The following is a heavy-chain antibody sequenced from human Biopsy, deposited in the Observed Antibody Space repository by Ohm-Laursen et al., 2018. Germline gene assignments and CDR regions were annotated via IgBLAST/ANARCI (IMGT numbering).Heavy chain of an antibody. D-gene: IGHD4-23*01. CDR1: GGSMIHYY. V-gene: IGHV4-59*01. Sequence: SETLSLTCTVSGGSMIHYYWNWIRQSPGKGLEWIAYIYSSGITNYNPSLKSRLTISIDTSKNQFSLKLNSMTTADTAVYYCARGQDYGGNKAFDIWGQGTMVTVSS. J-gene: IGHJ3*02. CDR2: IYSSGIT. CDR3: ARGQDYGGNKAFDI.